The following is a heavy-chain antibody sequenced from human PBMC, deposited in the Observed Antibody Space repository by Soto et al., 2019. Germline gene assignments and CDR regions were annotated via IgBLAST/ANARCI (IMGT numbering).Heavy chain of an antibody. V-gene: IGHV3-74*01. CDR1: GFTFSSYW. CDR3: ARPQCYGDYRRASFDY. CDR2: NNSDGSNT. Sequence: EVQLVESGGGIVQPGGYLRLSCAASGFTFSSYWMHWVRQAQGKGLVWVSRNNSDGSNTSYADSVKGRFTISRDNAKNTLYLQLNSLRAEDTAVYYCARPQCYGDYRRASFDYWGQVTLVTVSS. D-gene: IGHD4-17*01. J-gene: IGHJ4*02.